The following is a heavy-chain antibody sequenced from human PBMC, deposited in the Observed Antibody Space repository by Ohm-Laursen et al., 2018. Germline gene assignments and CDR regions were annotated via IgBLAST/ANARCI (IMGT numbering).Heavy chain of an antibody. CDR3: ARRSHLRDPPY. CDR1: GGSFTDTNNY. Sequence: TLSLTCTVSGGSFTDTNNYWAWIRQPPGKGLEWIGSFYYPGTTVYNPSLTSRVAVSIDTSKNHFSLQVTSVTASDTAVYFCARRSHLRDPPYWGQGILVTVSS. D-gene: IGHD5-24*01. V-gene: IGHV4-39*01. J-gene: IGHJ4*02. CDR2: FYYPGTT.